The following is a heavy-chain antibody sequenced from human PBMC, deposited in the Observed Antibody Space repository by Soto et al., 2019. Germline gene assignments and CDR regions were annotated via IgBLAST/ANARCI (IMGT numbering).Heavy chain of an antibody. V-gene: IGHV4-39*01. CDR1: GGSITSSSFY. CDR2: IYYSGST. J-gene: IGHJ4*02. CDR3: ARGYDILTGPLDY. D-gene: IGHD3-9*01. Sequence: PSETLSLTCTVPGGSITSSSFYWGWICQPPGKGLEWIGIIYYSGSTYYNPSLKSRVTISVDTSKSQFSLNLNSVTAADTAVYYCARGYDILTGPLDYWGPGTLVTVS.